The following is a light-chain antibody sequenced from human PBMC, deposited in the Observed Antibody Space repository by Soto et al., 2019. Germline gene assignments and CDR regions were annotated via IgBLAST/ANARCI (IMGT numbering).Light chain of an antibody. CDR1: NSNIGNNY. CDR3: GTWDSSLSAVV. V-gene: IGLV1-51*01. CDR2: DNN. Sequence: QSVLTQPPSVSAAPGQKVTVSCSGSNSNIGNNYVSWYQQLPGTAPKLLIYDNNERPSGIPDRFSGSKSGTSATLGITELQTGDEADYYCGTWDSSLSAVVFGGGTQLTVL. J-gene: IGLJ2*01.